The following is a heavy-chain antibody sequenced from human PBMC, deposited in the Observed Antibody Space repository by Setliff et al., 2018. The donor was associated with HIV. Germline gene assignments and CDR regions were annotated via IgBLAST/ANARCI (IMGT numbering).Heavy chain of an antibody. J-gene: IGHJ4*02. V-gene: IGHV2-5*01. D-gene: IGHD3-16*01. CDR1: GFSLTTSGVG. CDR2: IYWTDDK. CDR3: AWQSLWGSYGLDY. Sequence: GSGPTLVNPTQPLTLTCPFSGFSLTTSGVGVAWIRQPPGKALEWLATIYWTDDKHYNMSLNTRLTIAKDTSKNQVGLTMVNVDPEGTATYFCAWQSLWGSYGLDYWGQGARVTVSS.